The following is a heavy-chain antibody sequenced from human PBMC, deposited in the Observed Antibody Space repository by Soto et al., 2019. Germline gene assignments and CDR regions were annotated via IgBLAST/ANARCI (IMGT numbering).Heavy chain of an antibody. V-gene: IGHV1-18*01. CDR3: ARDQGITTFGVYSMYYYGMDV. D-gene: IGHD3-3*01. Sequence: QVQLVQSGAEVKKPGASVKVSCKASGYTFTSSGISWVRQAPGQGLEWMGWISTDNGNTNYAQHLQGRVSMTTDTSTSTAYMDLRSLRSDDTAVYYCARDQGITTFGVYSMYYYGMDVWGQGTTVTVPS. J-gene: IGHJ6*02. CDR2: ISTDNGNT. CDR1: GYTFTSSG.